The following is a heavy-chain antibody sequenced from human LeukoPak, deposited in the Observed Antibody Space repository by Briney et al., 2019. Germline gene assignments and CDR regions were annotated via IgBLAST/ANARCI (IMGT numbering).Heavy chain of an antibody. D-gene: IGHD6-19*01. CDR2: ISDSGGDT. Sequence: GGSLRLSCAASAFSFDNFAMSWVRQAPGRGLEWIAAISDSGGDTYYAESIKGRFTISSDNSKNTLYLQMNSLRADNTALYYCAKHPFIAVTVLEHWGQGTLVTVSS. V-gene: IGHV3-23*01. CDR1: AFSFDNFA. CDR3: AKHPFIAVTVLEH. J-gene: IGHJ4*02.